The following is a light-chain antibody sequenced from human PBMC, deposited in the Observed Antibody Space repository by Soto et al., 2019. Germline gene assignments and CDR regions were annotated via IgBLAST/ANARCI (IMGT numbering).Light chain of an antibody. J-gene: IGLJ2*01. CDR1: SSDFGTYNR. V-gene: IGLV2-18*02. CDR3: SSYTRSSVV. Sequence: QSALTQPPSVSGSPGQSVTISCTGASSDFGTYNRVSWYQQPPGTAPKLIIYEVSNRPSGVPDRFSGSKSGNTASLTISGLQAEDEADYSCSSYTRSSVVFGGGTKLTVL. CDR2: EVS.